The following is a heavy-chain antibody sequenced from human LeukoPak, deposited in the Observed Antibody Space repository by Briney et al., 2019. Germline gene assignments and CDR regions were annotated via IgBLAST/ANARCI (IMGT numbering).Heavy chain of an antibody. D-gene: IGHD3-22*01. CDR2: IIPIFGTA. CDR3: ARGTRYYDSRHLGY. V-gene: IGHV1-69*13. CDR1: GGTFSSYA. J-gene: IGHJ4*02. Sequence: ASVKVSCKASGGTFSSYAISWVRQAPGQGLEWMGGIIPIFGTANYAQKFQARVTITADESTSTAYMELSSLRSEDTAVYYCARGTRYYDSRHLGYWGQGTLVTVSS.